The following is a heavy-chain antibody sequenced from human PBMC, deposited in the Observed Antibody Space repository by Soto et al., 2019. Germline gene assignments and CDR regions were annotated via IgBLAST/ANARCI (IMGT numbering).Heavy chain of an antibody. Sequence: QVQLVESGGGVVQPGRSLRLSCAASGFTFSSYGMHWVRQAPGKGLEWVAVISYDGSNKYYADSVKGRFTITRDNSKNTVYLQMNSLRAEDTAVYYCAKAVGATTDWFDPWGQGTLVTVSS. CDR1: GFTFSSYG. CDR2: ISYDGSNK. CDR3: AKAVGATTDWFDP. V-gene: IGHV3-30*18. J-gene: IGHJ5*02. D-gene: IGHD1-26*01.